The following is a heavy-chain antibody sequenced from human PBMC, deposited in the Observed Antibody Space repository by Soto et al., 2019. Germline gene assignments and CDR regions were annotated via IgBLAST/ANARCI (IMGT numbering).Heavy chain of an antibody. CDR3: ARVGSWSNYYSYYMEV. CDR2: MNPNSGNT. J-gene: IGHJ6*03. D-gene: IGHD6-13*01. CDR1: GYTFTSYD. Sequence: GASVKVSFKASGYTFTSYDINWVRQATGQGLEWMGWMNPNSGNTGYAQKFQGRVTMTRNTSISTAYMELSSLRSEDTAVYYCARVGSWSNYYSYYMEVWGKGTTVTVSS. V-gene: IGHV1-8*01.